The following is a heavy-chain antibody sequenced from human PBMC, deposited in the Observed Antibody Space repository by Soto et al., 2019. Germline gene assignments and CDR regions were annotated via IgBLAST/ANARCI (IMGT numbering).Heavy chain of an antibody. CDR2: IYPGDSDT. J-gene: IGHJ4*02. CDR1: GYXFTSYL. CDR3: ARRGYSDSSGYFGY. D-gene: IGHD3-22*01. V-gene: IGHV5-51*01. Sequence: EXLKISCKGSGYXFTSYLLGWVRHMPGKGLEWIGLIYPGDSDTTYSPSFQGQVTISADKSISTAYLQWSSMKASDTAIYYCARRGYSDSSGYFGYWGQGTLGTVS.